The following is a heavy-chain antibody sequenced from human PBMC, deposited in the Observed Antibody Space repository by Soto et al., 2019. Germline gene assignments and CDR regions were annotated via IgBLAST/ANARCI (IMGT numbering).Heavy chain of an antibody. CDR2: MYFNEST. V-gene: IGHV4-59*01. Sequence: QVLLQESGPGLVKPSETLSLTCTVSGASITSYFLTWIRQAPGKGLEWIGYMYFNESTNYNPSLKSRVMMSLDTSKSLFSLKLNSVTAADTAIYYCARDHKEAFDIWGQGTLVTVSS. CDR3: ARDHKEAFDI. J-gene: IGHJ3*02. CDR1: GASITSYF.